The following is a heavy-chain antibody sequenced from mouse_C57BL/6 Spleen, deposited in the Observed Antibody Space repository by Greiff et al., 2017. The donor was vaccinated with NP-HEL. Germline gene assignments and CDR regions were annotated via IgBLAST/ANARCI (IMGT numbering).Heavy chain of an antibody. Sequence: EVKLMESGGGLVKPGGSLKLSCAASGFTFSSYAMSWVRQTPEKRLEWVATISDGGSYTYYPDNVKGRFTISRDNAKNNLYLQMSHLKSEDTAMYYCARGWVGRDYAMDYWGQGTSGTVSS. J-gene: IGHJ4*01. D-gene: IGHD4-1*01. V-gene: IGHV5-4*03. CDR1: GFTFSSYA. CDR2: ISDGGSYT. CDR3: ARGWVGRDYAMDY.